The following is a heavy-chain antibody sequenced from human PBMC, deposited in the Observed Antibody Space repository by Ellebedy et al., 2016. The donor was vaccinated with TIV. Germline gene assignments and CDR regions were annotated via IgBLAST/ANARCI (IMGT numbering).Heavy chain of an antibody. D-gene: IGHD3-10*01. Sequence: AASVKVSCKASGYTFTGYYMHWVRQAPGQGLEWMGWINPNSGGTNYAQKFQGRVTMTRDTSISTAYMELSRLRSDDTAVYYCARARGYGSGRRGGMDVWGQGTTVTVSS. CDR2: INPNSGGT. CDR3: ARARGYGSGRRGGMDV. CDR1: GYTFTGYY. V-gene: IGHV1-2*02. J-gene: IGHJ6*02.